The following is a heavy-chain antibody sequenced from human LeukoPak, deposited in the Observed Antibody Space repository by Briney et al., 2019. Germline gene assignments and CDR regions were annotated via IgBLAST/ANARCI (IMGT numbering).Heavy chain of an antibody. CDR3: ARAVLVASYHVDS. CDR1: GYTFTDYY. J-gene: IGHJ4*02. CDR2: INPNSGAT. Sequence: ASVKVSCKASGYTFTDYYIHWVRQAPGQGLEWMGWINPNSGATNFGKKFQGRVTMTRDTSSSTPYMELNRLSSDDTAVYYCARAVLVASYHVDSRGQGTLLIVSS. V-gene: IGHV1-2*02. D-gene: IGHD5-12*01.